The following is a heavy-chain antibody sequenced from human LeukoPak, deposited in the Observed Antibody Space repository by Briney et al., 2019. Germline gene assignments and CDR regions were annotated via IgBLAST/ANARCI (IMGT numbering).Heavy chain of an antibody. V-gene: IGHV4-30-4*08. Sequence: PSETLSLTCTVSGGSVSSGSYYWSWIRQRPGKGPEWIGYIYNSGSTYYNPSLKSRVAISADRSKNQFSLKVTSVTAADTAVYYCVRGDDALWRGQYKRPQDLDYWGQGTLVTVSS. CDR3: VRGDDALWRGQYKRPQDLDY. CDR1: GGSVSSGSYY. D-gene: IGHD1-1*01. CDR2: IYNSGST. J-gene: IGHJ4*01.